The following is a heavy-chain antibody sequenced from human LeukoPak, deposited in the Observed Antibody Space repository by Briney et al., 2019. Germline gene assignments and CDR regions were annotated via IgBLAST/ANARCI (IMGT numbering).Heavy chain of an antibody. Sequence: GGSLRLSCAASGFXFSSYWIHWVRQAPGKGLMWVSRINSDGSTTSYADSVMGRFTISRDNAKNTLYLQMNSLRAEDTAVYYCARVIYSGWEGELSDWGQGTLVTVSS. D-gene: IGHD6-19*01. CDR2: INSDGSTT. V-gene: IGHV3-74*01. CDR1: GFXFSSYW. J-gene: IGHJ4*02. CDR3: ARVIYSGWEGELSD.